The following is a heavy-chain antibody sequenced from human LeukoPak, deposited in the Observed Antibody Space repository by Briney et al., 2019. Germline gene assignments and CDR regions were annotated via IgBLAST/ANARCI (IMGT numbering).Heavy chain of an antibody. V-gene: IGHV4-34*01. CDR2: IYYSGST. CDR1: GGSLSGYY. D-gene: IGHD4-17*01. Sequence: KTSETLSLTCAVYGGSLSGYYWSWIRQPPGKGLEWIGSIYYSGSTYYNPSLKSRVTISVDTSKNQFSLKLSSVTAADTAVYYCAREVYGDNDYWGQGTLVTVSS. J-gene: IGHJ4*02. CDR3: AREVYGDNDY.